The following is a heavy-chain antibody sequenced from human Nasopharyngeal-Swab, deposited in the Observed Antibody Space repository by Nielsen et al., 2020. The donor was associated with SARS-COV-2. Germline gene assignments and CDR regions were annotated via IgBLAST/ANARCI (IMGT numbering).Heavy chain of an antibody. V-gene: IGHV3-30*18. CDR3: AKGEYCSSTSCYPVSDFDY. Sequence: GGSLRLSCAASGFTFSSYGMHWVRQAPGKGLEWVAVISYDGSNKYYADSVKGRFTISRDNSKNTLYLQMNSLRAEDTAVYYCAKGEYCSSTSCYPVSDFDYWGQGTLVTVSS. J-gene: IGHJ4*02. CDR2: ISYDGSNK. D-gene: IGHD2-2*01. CDR1: GFTFSSYG.